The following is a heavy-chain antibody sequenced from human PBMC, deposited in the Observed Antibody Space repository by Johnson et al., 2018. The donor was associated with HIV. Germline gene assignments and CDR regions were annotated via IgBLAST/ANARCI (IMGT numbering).Heavy chain of an antibody. J-gene: IGHJ3*02. D-gene: IGHD2-8*01. V-gene: IGHV3-20*04. Sequence: VQLVESGGGVVLPGGSLTLSCEASAFTFDDYGMSWVRQGPGKGPEWVSGINWYGESTGYADSVKGRFTISRDNSKNTLYLQMNSLRAEDTAVYYCARGMYGDAFDIWGQGTMVTVSS. CDR2: INWYGEST. CDR3: ARGMYGDAFDI. CDR1: AFTFDDYG.